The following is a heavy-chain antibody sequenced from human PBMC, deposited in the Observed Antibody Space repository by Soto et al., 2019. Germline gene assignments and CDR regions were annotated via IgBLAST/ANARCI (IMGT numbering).Heavy chain of an antibody. CDR1: GFTFNSYT. Sequence: EVQLEESGGGLVKPGGSLRLSCAASGFTFNSYTMNWVRQAPGKGLEWVSSISTSSSYIYYADSVRGRFTLSRDNAKNSLYLQMNRLRAEDTAVYYCARGFFDYWGQGTLVTVSA. J-gene: IGHJ4*02. CDR3: ARGFFDY. CDR2: ISTSSSYI. V-gene: IGHV3-21*01.